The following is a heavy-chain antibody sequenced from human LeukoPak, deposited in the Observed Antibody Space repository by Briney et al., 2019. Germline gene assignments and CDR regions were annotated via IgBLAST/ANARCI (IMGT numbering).Heavy chain of an antibody. V-gene: IGHV1-18*04. J-gene: IGHJ6*02. CDR1: GYTFTGYY. CDR3: ARDGSYYYYYGMDV. CDR2: ISAYNGNT. Sequence: GGSVKVSCKASGYTFTGYYMHWVRQAPGQGLEWMGWISAYNGNTNYAQKLQGRVTMTTDTSTSTAYMELRSLRSDDTAVYYCARDGSYYYYYGMDVWGQGTTVTVSS.